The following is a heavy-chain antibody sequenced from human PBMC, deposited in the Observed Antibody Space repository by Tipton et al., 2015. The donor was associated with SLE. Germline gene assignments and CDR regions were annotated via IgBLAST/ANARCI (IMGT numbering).Heavy chain of an antibody. CDR1: GGSISSHF. V-gene: IGHV4-59*11. CDR2: IYYSGST. D-gene: IGHD1/OR15-1a*01. CDR3: ARGRGTARGPYAFDI. J-gene: IGHJ3*02. Sequence: TLSLTCTVSGGSISSHFWSWIRQPPGKGLEWIGYIYYSGSTNYNPSLKSRVTISIDTPKTQFSLTLSSVTAADTAVYYCARGRGTARGPYAFDIWGQGTMVTVSS.